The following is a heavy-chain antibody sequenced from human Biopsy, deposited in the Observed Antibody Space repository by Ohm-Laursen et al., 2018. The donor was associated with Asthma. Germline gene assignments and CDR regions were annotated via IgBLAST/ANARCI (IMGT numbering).Heavy chain of an antibody. J-gene: IGHJ4*02. Sequence: GASVKVSCKASGYTFINYAIHWVRQAPGHSLEWMGWINAANGNTKYSQKFQGRVTMTRDTSTSTVYMELSSLSSEDTAVYYCARAFVESAAFDYWGQGTLVTVSS. CDR3: ARAFVESAAFDY. CDR1: GYTFINYA. CDR2: INAANGNT. V-gene: IGHV1-3*01. D-gene: IGHD2/OR15-2a*01.